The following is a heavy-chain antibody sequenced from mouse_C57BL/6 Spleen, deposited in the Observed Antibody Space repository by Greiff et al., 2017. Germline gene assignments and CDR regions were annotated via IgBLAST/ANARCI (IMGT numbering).Heavy chain of an antibody. V-gene: IGHV5-16*01. D-gene: IGHD2-3*01. CDR1: GFTFSDYY. J-gene: IGHJ2*01. CDR2: INYDGSST. CDR3: ARDLDGYYFDY. Sequence: EVHLVESEGGLVQPGSSMKLSCTASGFTFSDYYMAWVRQVPEKGLEWVANINYDGSSTYYLDSLKSRFIISRDNAKNILYLQMSSLKSEDTATYYCARDLDGYYFDYWGQGTTLTVSS.